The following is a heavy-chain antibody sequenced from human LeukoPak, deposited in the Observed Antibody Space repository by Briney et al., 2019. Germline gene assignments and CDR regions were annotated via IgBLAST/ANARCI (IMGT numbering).Heavy chain of an antibody. V-gene: IGHV4-59*08. CDR3: ATHHTAMVPYYGMDV. J-gene: IGHJ6*02. Sequence: PSETLSLTCTVSGGSISSYYWSWIRQPPGKGLEWIGYIYYSGSTNYNPSLKSRVTISVDTSKNQFSLKLSSVTAADTAVYYCATHHTAMVPYYGMDVWGQGTTVTVSS. D-gene: IGHD5-18*01. CDR1: GGSISSYY. CDR2: IYYSGST.